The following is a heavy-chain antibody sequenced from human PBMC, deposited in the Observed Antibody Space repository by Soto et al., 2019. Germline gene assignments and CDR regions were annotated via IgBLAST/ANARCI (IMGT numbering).Heavy chain of an antibody. J-gene: IGHJ6*02. CDR1: GFTFHEYA. Sequence: EVQLIESGGGWVQPGTSLRVSCAASGFTFHEYAMHWVRQAPGKGLEWVSGISSDGDTIAYADPVQGRFTVFRDNAKNSLYLQMNSLRAEDTALYYCTKGGYDLIYYFGMDVWGQGTTVTVSS. V-gene: IGHV3-9*01. CDR2: ISSDGDTI. D-gene: IGHD5-12*01. CDR3: TKGGYDLIYYFGMDV.